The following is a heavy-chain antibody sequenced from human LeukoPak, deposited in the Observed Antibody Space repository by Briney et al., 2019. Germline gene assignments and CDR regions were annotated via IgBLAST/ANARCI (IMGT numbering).Heavy chain of an antibody. J-gene: IGHJ6*04. CDR3: ARGPYGDYYYGMDV. CDR2: IYYSGST. D-gene: IGHD4-17*01. Sequence: SQTLSLTCTVSGGSISSGGYYWRWIRQLPGKGLERIGYIYYSGSTYYNPSLKSRVTISVDTSKNQFSLKLSCVTAPDTAVYYCARGPYGDYYYGMDVWGKGTTVTVSS. CDR1: GGSISSGGYY. V-gene: IGHV4-31*03.